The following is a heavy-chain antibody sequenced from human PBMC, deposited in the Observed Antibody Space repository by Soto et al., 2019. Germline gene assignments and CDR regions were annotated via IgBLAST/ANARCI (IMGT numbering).Heavy chain of an antibody. CDR3: ANPRYCSGGSCYPGHDAFDI. Sequence: PGGSLRLSCAASGFTFSSYAMSWVRQAPGKGLEWVSAISGSGGSTYYADSVKGRFTISRDNSKNTLYLQINSLRAEDTAVYYCANPRYCSGGSCYPGHDAFDIWGQGTMVTVSS. V-gene: IGHV3-23*01. CDR1: GFTFSSYA. CDR2: ISGSGGST. J-gene: IGHJ3*02. D-gene: IGHD2-15*01.